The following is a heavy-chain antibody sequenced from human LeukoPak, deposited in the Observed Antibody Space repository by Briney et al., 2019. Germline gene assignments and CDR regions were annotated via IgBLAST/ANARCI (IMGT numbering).Heavy chain of an antibody. J-gene: IGHJ4*02. Sequence: GGSLRLSCATSGFTFGSYWMHWVRQAPGKGLVWVSRINSDGSSTTYADSVKGRFTISRDNAKNKVYLQMNSLRAEDTAVYYCATGPGYYYDYWGQGTLVTVSS. CDR3: ATGPGYYYDY. CDR1: GFTFGSYW. V-gene: IGHV3-74*01. D-gene: IGHD7-27*01. CDR2: INSDGSST.